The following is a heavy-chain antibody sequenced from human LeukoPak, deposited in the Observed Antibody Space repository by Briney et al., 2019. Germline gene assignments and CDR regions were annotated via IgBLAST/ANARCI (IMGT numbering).Heavy chain of an antibody. Sequence: HPGRSLRLSCAASGFSFSNYAMHWVRQAPGKGLEWVAVISYDGSNKYYADSVKGRFTISRDNSKNTLYLQMNSLRAEDTAVYYCVNGARGNTYGSGYWGQGTLVTVSS. D-gene: IGHD5-18*01. CDR2: ISYDGSNK. CDR1: GFSFSNYA. J-gene: IGHJ4*02. CDR3: VNGARGNTYGSGY. V-gene: IGHV3-30*04.